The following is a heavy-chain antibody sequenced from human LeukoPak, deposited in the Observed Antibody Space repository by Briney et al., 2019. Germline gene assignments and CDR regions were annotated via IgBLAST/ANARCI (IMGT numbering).Heavy chain of an antibody. CDR2: INHSGST. Sequence: SETLSLTCAVYGGSFSGYYWSWIRQPPGKGLEWIGEINHSGSTNYNPSLKRRVTISVATSKNQFSLKLSSVTAADTAVYYCARVGRVWFGELLRNYFDYWGQGTLVTVSS. CDR1: GGSFSGYY. CDR3: ARVGRVWFGELLRNYFDY. D-gene: IGHD3-10*01. V-gene: IGHV4-34*01. J-gene: IGHJ4*02.